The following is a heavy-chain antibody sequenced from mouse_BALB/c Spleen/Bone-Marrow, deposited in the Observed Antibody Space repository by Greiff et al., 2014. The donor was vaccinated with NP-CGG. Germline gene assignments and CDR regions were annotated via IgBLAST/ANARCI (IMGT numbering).Heavy chain of an antibody. CDR1: GYAFSNNW. V-gene: IGHV1-80*01. CDR3: HYFGSDYYVMDY. CDR2: IYPGDGDT. D-gene: IGHD1-1*01. J-gene: IGHJ4*01. Sequence: VQLQQSGAEMVRPGSSVKISCKASGYAFSNNWMNWMKQRPGQGLEWIGQIYPGDGDTNYNGKFKGKATLTADKSSGIAYMQLSSLTSEDSAVYFCHYFGSDYYVMDYWGQGTSVTVSS.